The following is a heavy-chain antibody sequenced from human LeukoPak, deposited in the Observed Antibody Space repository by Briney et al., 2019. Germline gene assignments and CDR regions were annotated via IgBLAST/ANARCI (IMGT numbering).Heavy chain of an antibody. CDR2: INTNTGNP. Sequence: ASVKVSCKASGYTFTSYAMNWVRQAPVQGLEWMGWINTNTGNPTYAQGFTGRFVFSLDTSVSTAYLQISSLKAEDTAVYYCASDRYSSGWYYFTQPYWFDPWGQGTLVTVSS. D-gene: IGHD6-19*01. V-gene: IGHV7-4-1*02. CDR3: ASDRYSSGWYYFTQPYWFDP. J-gene: IGHJ5*02. CDR1: GYTFTSYA.